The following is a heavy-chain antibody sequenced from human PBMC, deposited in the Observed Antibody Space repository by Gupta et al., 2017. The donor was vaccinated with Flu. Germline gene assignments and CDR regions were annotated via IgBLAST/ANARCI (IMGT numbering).Heavy chain of an antibody. CDR3: AKDPSRRTHMVTNLVSWLDP. D-gene: IGHD1-1*01. Sequence: QVQLVQSGGGVVQPGRSLRLSCATSGFSFSPYGMHWVRQAPGKGLEWLAAISHDGSNEYYEDLVKGTGTSSRDNSKNTMSLQRNSLTTEDKDGYYWAKDPSRRTHMVTNLVSWLDPCAQG. CDR2: ISHDGSNE. V-gene: IGHV3-30*18. CDR1: GFSFSPYG. J-gene: IGHJ5*02.